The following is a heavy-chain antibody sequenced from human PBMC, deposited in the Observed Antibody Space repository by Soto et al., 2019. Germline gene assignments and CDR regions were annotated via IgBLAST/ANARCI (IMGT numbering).Heavy chain of an antibody. J-gene: IGHJ3*01. D-gene: IGHD6-19*01. CDR3: AYSTGWYRHDV. V-gene: IGHV4-4*02. Sequence: QVQLQESGPGLVKPSGTLSLTCAVSGDSISNSRWWTWVRQPPGKGMEWLGDIFHSGDTNYNPSLKSRVVISVDKSKNQYSLKVSSVTAADTAVYYCAYSTGWYRHDVWGQGTLVTVSS. CDR2: IFHSGDT. CDR1: GDSISNSRW.